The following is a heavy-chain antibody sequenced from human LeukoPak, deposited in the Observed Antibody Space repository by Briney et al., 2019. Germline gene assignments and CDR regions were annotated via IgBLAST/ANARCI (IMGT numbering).Heavy chain of an antibody. J-gene: IGHJ6*04. CDR3: ARALTPYSGSYYPQDV. CDR2: INPNSGGT. D-gene: IGHD1-26*01. CDR1: GYTFTGYY. Sequence: ASVKVSCKASGYTFTGYYIHWVRQAPGQGLEWVGWINPNSGGTNYAQKFQGRVTMTRDTSISTAYMELSSLRSDDTAVYYCARALTPYSGSYYPQDVWGKGTTVTVSS. V-gene: IGHV1-2*02.